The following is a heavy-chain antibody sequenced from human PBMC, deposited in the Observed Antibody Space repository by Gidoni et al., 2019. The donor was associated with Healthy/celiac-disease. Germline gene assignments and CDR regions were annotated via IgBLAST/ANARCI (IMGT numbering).Heavy chain of an antibody. Sequence: QVQLVQSGAEVKKPGSSVKVSCKASGGTFSSYAFSWVRQAPGQGLEWMGGIIPIFGTANYAQRFQGRVTITADKSTSTAYMELSSLRSEDTAVYYCARSEMATGWFDPWGQGTLVTVSS. CDR3: ARSEMATGWFDP. CDR2: IIPIFGTA. D-gene: IGHD5-12*01. J-gene: IGHJ5*02. V-gene: IGHV1-69*06. CDR1: GGTFSSYA.